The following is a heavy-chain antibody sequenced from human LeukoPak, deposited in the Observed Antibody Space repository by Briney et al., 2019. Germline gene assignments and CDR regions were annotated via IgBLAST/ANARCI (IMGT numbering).Heavy chain of an antibody. CDR3: TTGYGDYVIP. D-gene: IGHD4-17*01. CDR1: GFTVSSNY. CDR2: IKSKTDGGTT. V-gene: IGHV3-15*01. Sequence: GGSQRLSCAVSGFTVSSNYMSWVRQAPAKGLEWVGRIKSKTDGGTTDYAAPVKGRFTITRDNSKNTVYLQMNSLKTEDTAVYYCTTGYGDYVIPWGQGTLVTVSS. J-gene: IGHJ5*02.